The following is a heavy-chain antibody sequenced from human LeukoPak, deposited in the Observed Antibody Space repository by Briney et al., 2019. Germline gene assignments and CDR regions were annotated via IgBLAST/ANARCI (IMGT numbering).Heavy chain of an antibody. CDR3: AKALNYYDSSGPTTGLDL. V-gene: IGHV3-23*01. CDR1: GFTFSSYA. D-gene: IGHD3-22*01. Sequence: PGGSLRLSCAASGFTFSSYAMNWVRQAPGKGLEWASSISGSGTTYFADSVKGRFSISRDNSKNTLYLQMNSLRAEDTAVFYCAKALNYYDSSGPTTGLDLWGRGTLVTVSS. J-gene: IGHJ2*01. CDR2: ISGSGTT.